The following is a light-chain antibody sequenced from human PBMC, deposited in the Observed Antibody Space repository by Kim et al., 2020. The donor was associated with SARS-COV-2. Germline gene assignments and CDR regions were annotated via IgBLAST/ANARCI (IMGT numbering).Light chain of an antibody. CDR3: QQRSNWPLT. CDR1: QRVSSF. Sequence: EIVLTQSPATLSLSPGETATLSCRASQRVSSFLAWYQQKPGLAPRLLMYDASNRATGIPARFSGSGSGADFTLTISSLEPEDSAVYYCQQRSNWPLTFGGGTRVDIK. J-gene: IGKJ4*01. V-gene: IGKV3-11*01. CDR2: DAS.